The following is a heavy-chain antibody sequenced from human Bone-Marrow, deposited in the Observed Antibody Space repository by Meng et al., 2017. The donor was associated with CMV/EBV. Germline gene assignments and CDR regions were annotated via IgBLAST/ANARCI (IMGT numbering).Heavy chain of an antibody. D-gene: IGHD2-2*01. CDR1: GFTFSSYW. J-gene: IGHJ5*02. CDR3: ARDREYCSSTSCYFTPNGFDP. V-gene: IGHV3-74*01. Sequence: GGSLRLSCAASGFTFSSYWMHWVRQAPGKGLVWVSRINSDGSSTSYADSVKGRFTISRDNSKNTLYLQMNSLRAEDTAVYYCARDREYCSSTSCYFTPNGFDPWGQGTLVTVSS. CDR2: INSDGSST.